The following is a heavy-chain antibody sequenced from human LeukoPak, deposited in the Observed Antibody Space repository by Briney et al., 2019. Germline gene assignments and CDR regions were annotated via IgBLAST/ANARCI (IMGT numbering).Heavy chain of an antibody. J-gene: IGHJ4*02. V-gene: IGHV3-74*01. CDR3: ARDPVLDDYGCNSPY. CDR2: INTDRSST. Sequence: GGSLRLSCAASGFTFSSYWMHWVRQAPGKGLVWVSRINTDRSSTTYADSVKGRFTISRDNAKNTLYLQMNSLRAEDTAVYYCARDPVLDDYGCNSPYWGQGTLVTVSS. D-gene: IGHD4-23*01. CDR1: GFTFSSYW.